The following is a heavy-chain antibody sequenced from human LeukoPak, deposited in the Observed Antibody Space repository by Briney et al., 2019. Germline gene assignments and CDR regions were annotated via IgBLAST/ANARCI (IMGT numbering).Heavy chain of an antibody. CDR3: VTIMYDSSGNSYFDL. CDR1: GGSISSYSYY. V-gene: IGHV4-39*01. J-gene: IGHJ4*02. Sequence: SETLCLSCTVSGGSISSYSYYWGCIRQPPGRGLEWIGCINYSGSTNYTPSLKSRVTISVDTSRDQFLLKMSSVTAADTAVYYCVTIMYDSSGNSYFDLWGEGTLVTVSS. CDR2: INYSGST. D-gene: IGHD3-22*01.